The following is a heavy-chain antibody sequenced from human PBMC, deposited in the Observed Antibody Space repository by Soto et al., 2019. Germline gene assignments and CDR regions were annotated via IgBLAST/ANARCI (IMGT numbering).Heavy chain of an antibody. Sequence: APLEVSCKASGNTFTSYAIQLVRQGPRQRLEWMGWINAGNGNTKYSQKFQGRVTITRDTSASTAYMELSSLRSEDTAMYYCARVKVNQGTMVRGYFDYWGQGTLVTVSS. CDR1: GNTFTSYA. CDR3: ARVKVNQGTMVRGYFDY. J-gene: IGHJ4*02. D-gene: IGHD3-10*01. CDR2: INAGNGNT. V-gene: IGHV1-3*01.